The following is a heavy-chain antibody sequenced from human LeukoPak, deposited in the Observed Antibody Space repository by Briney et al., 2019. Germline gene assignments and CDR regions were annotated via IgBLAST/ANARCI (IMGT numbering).Heavy chain of an antibody. CDR3: ARVEATTARSYYYYYMDV. V-gene: IGHV3-21*06. J-gene: IGHJ6*03. D-gene: IGHD1-1*01. CDR1: GFSFTSYA. CDR2: ITTGSSYI. Sequence: GGSLRLSCSASGFSFTSYAMNWVRQAPGKGLEWVSSITTGSSYIYYADSVRGRFSVSRDNAKNSLYLEMNSLRAKDTAVYYCARVEATTARSYYYYYMDVWGKGTTVTVSS.